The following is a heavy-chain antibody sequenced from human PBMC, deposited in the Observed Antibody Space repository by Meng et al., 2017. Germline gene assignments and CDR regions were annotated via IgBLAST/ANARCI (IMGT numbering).Heavy chain of an antibody. J-gene: IGHJ4*02. CDR2: TYYRSKWYN. CDR3: ARAYCSGGSCEFDY. CDR1: GDSGSSNSAA. Sequence: QVQRQQPGPGRVKPSQTLSLTCAISGDSGSSNSAAWNWFRQSPSRGLEWLGRTYYRSKWYNEYTVSVKSRITINPDTSKNQFSLQLNSVTPEDTAVYYCARAYCSGGSCEFDYWGQGTLVTVSS. V-gene: IGHV6-1*01. D-gene: IGHD2-15*01.